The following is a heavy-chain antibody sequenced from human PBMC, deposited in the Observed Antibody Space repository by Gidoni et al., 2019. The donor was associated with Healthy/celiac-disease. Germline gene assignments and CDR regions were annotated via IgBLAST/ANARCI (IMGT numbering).Heavy chain of an antibody. CDR2: IYYSGST. J-gene: IGHJ2*01. CDR3: ARDRSLRWYRYWYFDL. D-gene: IGHD4-17*01. CDR1: GGPISSYY. V-gene: IGHV4-59*01. Sequence: QVQLQESGPGLVKPSETLSLTCTVSGGPISSYYWSWIRQPPGKGLEWIWYIYYSGSTNYNPSLKSRVTISVDTSKNQFSLKLSSVTAADTAVYYCARDRSLRWYRYWYFDLWGRGTLVTVSS.